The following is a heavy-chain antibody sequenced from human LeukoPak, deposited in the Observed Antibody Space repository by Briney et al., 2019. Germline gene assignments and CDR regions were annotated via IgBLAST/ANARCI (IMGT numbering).Heavy chain of an antibody. V-gene: IGHV4-34*01. J-gene: IGHJ6*03. Sequence: SETLSLTCAVYGGSFSGYYWSWIRQPPGKGLEWIGEINHSGSTNYNPSLKSRVTISVDTSKDQFSLKLSSVTAADTAVYYCATSGTTGYYYYMDVWGKGTTVTVSS. CDR2: INHSGST. CDR1: GGSFSGYY. CDR3: ATSGTTGYYYYMDV. D-gene: IGHD1-1*01.